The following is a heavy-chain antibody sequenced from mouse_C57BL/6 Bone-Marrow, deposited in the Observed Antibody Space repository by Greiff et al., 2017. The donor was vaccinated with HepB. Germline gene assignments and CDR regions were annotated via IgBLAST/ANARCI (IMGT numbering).Heavy chain of an antibody. CDR2: ISYSGST. J-gene: IGHJ4*01. CDR1: GYSITSDY. V-gene: IGHV3-8*01. D-gene: IGHD2-5*01. Sequence: VQLQQSGPGLAKPSQTLSLTCSVTGYSITSDYWNWIRQFPGNKLEYMGYISYSGSTYYNPSLKSRISITRDTSKNQYYLQLNSVTTEDTATYYCARGNYYSNSWYAMDYWGQGTSVTVSS. CDR3: ARGNYYSNSWYAMDY.